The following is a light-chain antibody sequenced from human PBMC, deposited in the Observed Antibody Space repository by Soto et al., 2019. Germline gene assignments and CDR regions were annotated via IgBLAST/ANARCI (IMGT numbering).Light chain of an antibody. V-gene: IGKV2-30*01. Sequence: DVVMTQSPLSLPVTLGQPASISCRSSHSLVDSDGNAYLNWFQQRPGQSPRRLIYKVSYRDSGVPDRFSGSGSGTDFTLKISRVDPEDVGIYYCMQGTHWPPYTFGQGTKLEIK. CDR3: MQGTHWPPYT. J-gene: IGKJ2*01. CDR1: HSLVDSDGNAY. CDR2: KVS.